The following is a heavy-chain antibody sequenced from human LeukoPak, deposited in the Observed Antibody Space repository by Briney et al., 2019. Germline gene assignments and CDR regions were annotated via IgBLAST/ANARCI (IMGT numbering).Heavy chain of an antibody. D-gene: IGHD1-26*01. Sequence: ASVKVSCKASGYTFTSYGISWVRQAPGQGLEWMGWISAYNGNTNYAQKLQGRVTMTTDTSTSTAYMELRSLRSDDTAVYYCASLRERSYYARRFDYWGQGTLVTVSS. CDR2: ISAYNGNT. CDR1: GYTFTSYG. V-gene: IGHV1-18*01. J-gene: IGHJ4*02. CDR3: ASLRERSYYARRFDY.